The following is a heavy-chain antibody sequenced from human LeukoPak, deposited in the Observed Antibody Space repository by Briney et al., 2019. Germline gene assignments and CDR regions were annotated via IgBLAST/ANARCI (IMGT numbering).Heavy chain of an antibody. Sequence: PGGSLRLSCAASGFTFSSYAMSWVRQAPGKGLEWASAISGSGGSTYYADSVKGRFTISRDNSKNTLYLQMNSLRAEDTAVYYCAKAQLGYSYGYVFDYWGQGTLVTVSS. CDR2: ISGSGGST. J-gene: IGHJ4*02. V-gene: IGHV3-23*01. CDR1: GFTFSSYA. CDR3: AKAQLGYSYGYVFDY. D-gene: IGHD5-18*01.